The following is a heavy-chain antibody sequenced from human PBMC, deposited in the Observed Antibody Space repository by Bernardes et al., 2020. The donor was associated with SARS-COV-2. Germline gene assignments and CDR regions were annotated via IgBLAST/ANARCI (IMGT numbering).Heavy chain of an antibody. Sequence: GGSLRLSRSASGFIFGTYAMHWVRQAPGKGLEYVSTITSDGGSTYYADSVKGRFTISRDDSKNTLYLQMSSLRPEDTSEYYCVKAHYFNSGSYEYWGQGTLVTVSS. D-gene: IGHD3-10*01. J-gene: IGHJ4*02. CDR3: VKAHYFNSGSYEY. V-gene: IGHV3-64D*06. CDR2: ITSDGGST. CDR1: GFIFGTYA.